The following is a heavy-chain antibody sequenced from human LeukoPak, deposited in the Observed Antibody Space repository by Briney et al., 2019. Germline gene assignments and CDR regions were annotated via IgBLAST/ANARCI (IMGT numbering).Heavy chain of an antibody. CDR1: GFSFSIYS. D-gene: IGHD3-22*01. J-gene: IGHJ4*02. CDR2: ISSSSSTI. CDR3: AREIGYDSSGYYYAGGYDY. Sequence: GGSLRLSCAASGFSFSIYSMNWVRQAPGKRLEWVSYISSSSSTIYYADSVKGRFTISRDNAKNSLYLQMNGLRAEDTAVYYCAREIGYDSSGYYYAGGYDYWGQGTLVTVSS. V-gene: IGHV3-48*04.